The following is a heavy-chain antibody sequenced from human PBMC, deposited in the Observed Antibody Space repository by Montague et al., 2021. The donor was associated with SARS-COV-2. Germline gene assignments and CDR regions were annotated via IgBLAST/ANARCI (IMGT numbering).Heavy chain of an antibody. Sequence: SETLSLTCAVHGTSFSGYYWNWIRQPPGKGLEWIGEINHGGSTKXSPSLKSRLTISADTSKNQFSLKLTSVAAADTAVYYCARLRDGVVPSPILGVGPYYYYYYMDVWGKGTTVTVSS. CDR3: ARLRDGVVPSPILGVGPYYYYYYMDV. CDR1: GTSFSGYY. V-gene: IGHV4-34*01. CDR2: INHGGST. J-gene: IGHJ6*03. D-gene: IGHD3-10*01.